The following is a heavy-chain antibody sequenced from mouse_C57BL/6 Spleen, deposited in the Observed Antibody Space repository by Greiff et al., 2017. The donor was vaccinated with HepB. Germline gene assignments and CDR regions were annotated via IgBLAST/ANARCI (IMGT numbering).Heavy chain of an antibody. Sequence: QVQLKQSGAELARPGASVKLSCKASGYTFTSYGISWVKQRTGQGLEWIGEIYPRSGNTYYNEKFKGKATLTADKSSSTAYMELRSLTSEDSAVYFCARDYDYDGRGVFAYWGQGTLVTVSA. D-gene: IGHD2-4*01. CDR2: IYPRSGNT. CDR3: ARDYDYDGRGVFAY. J-gene: IGHJ3*01. CDR1: GYTFTSYG. V-gene: IGHV1-81*01.